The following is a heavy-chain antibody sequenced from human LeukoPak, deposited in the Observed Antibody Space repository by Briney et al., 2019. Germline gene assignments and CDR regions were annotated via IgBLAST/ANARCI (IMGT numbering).Heavy chain of an antibody. CDR2: IKQDGSSK. J-gene: IGHJ3*02. Sequence: GGSLRLSCAASGFTFSNYWMSWVRQSPGKGLEWVANIKQDGSSKYYVDSVKGRFTISRDNAKNSLYLQMNSQRAEDTAVYYCARGDPDISFGDLTNAFDIRAQGTIVTVSS. V-gene: IGHV3-7*01. CDR1: GFTFSNYW. D-gene: IGHD3-3*01. CDR3: ARGDPDISFGDLTNAFDI.